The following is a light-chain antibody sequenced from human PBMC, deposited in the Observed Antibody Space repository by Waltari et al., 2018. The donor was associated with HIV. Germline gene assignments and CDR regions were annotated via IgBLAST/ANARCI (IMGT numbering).Light chain of an antibody. CDR1: QSLIYSDGDTY. J-gene: IGKJ2*01. Sequence: DVGMTQSPLSLPVTLGQPASISCRSSQSLIYSDGDTYLNWFQQRPGQSPRRLIYNVSNRDSWVPDRFSGSGSGTDFTLKISRVEAEDVGVYYCMQGTHWPYTFGQGTKLEIK. CDR3: MQGTHWPYT. V-gene: IGKV2-30*01. CDR2: NVS.